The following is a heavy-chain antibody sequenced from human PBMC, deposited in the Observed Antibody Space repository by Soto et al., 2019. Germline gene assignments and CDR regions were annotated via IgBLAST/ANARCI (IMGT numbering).Heavy chain of an antibody. V-gene: IGHV1-18*01. CDR1: GYTFTSYG. CDR3: AREERRVFWGGYYSDGMDV. J-gene: IGHJ6*02. D-gene: IGHD3-3*01. CDR2: ISAYNGNT. Sequence: ASVKVSCKASGYTFTSYGISWVRQAPGQGLEWMGWISAYNGNTNYAQKLQGRVTMTTDTSTSTAYMELRSLRSDDTAVYYCAREERRVFWGGYYSDGMDVWGQGTTVTVSS.